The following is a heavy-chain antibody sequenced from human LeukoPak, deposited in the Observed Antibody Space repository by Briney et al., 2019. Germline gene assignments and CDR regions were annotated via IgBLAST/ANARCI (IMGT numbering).Heavy chain of an antibody. J-gene: IGHJ6*02. CDR3: ARTYDILTGSYYYYGMDV. Sequence: ASVKVSCKASGYTFTSYGISWVRQAPGQGLEWMGWISAYNGNTNYAQKLQGRVTMTTDTSTSTAYMELSSLRSEDTAVYYCARTYDILTGSYYYYGMDVWGQGTTVTVSS. CDR1: GYTFTSYG. V-gene: IGHV1-18*01. D-gene: IGHD3-9*01. CDR2: ISAYNGNT.